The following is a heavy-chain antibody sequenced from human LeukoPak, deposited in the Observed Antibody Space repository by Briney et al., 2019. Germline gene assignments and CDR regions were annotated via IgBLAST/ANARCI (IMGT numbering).Heavy chain of an antibody. D-gene: IGHD1-26*01. CDR1: GGSFSSGGYY. CDR2: ISYSGST. V-gene: IGHV4-31*03. J-gene: IGHJ4*02. Sequence: SQTLSLACTVSGGSFSSGGYYWSWIRQHPGKCLEWIGYISYSGSTHYNPSLKSRVTISVDTPKNQFSLKLSSVTAADTAVYYCVRDSGSYYFDYWGQGTLVTVSS. CDR3: VRDSGSYYFDY.